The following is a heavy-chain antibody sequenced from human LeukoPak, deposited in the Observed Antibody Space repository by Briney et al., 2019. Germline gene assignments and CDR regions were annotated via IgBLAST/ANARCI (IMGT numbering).Heavy chain of an antibody. V-gene: IGHV3-7*03. CDR3: ARDGWGPYSSTSDY. CDR1: GFSFSSYW. CDR2: IKQDGSEK. Sequence: GGSLRLSCAASGFSFSSYWRSWVRQAPGKGLEWGANIKQDGSEKYYVDSVKGGFTISRDNAKNSLYLQMNSLRAEDTAVYYCARDGWGPYSSTSDYWGQGTLVTVSS. J-gene: IGHJ4*02. D-gene: IGHD6-13*01.